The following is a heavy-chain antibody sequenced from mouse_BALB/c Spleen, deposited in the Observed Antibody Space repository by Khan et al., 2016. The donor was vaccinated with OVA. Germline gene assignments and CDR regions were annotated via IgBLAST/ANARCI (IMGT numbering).Heavy chain of an antibody. J-gene: IGHJ3*01. CDR1: GYSITSEYT. V-gene: IGHV3-2*02. CDR2: ISYSGNT. D-gene: IGHD2-4*01. Sequence: VQLQQSGPGLVKPSQSLSLTCTVTGYSITSEYTWNWIRQFPGNKLEWMGSISYSGNTRYNPSLKSRISITRDTSKNQFFLQLNSVTSEDTATYYCARKDYYDYDPFPYWGQGTLVTVSA. CDR3: ARKDYYDYDPFPY.